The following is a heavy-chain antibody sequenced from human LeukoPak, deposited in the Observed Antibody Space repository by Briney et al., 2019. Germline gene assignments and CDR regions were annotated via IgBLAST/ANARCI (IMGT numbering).Heavy chain of an antibody. V-gene: IGHV1-69*06. CDR3: ARSFGCSGGSCYSNWFDP. J-gene: IGHJ5*02. D-gene: IGHD2-15*01. CDR1: GDTFSSYA. CDR2: IIPIFGTA. Sequence: SVKVSCKASGDTFSSYAISWARQAPGQGLEWMGGIIPIFGTANYAQKFQGRVTITADKSTSTAYMELSSLRSEDTAVYYCARSFGCSGGSCYSNWFDPWGQGTLVTVSS.